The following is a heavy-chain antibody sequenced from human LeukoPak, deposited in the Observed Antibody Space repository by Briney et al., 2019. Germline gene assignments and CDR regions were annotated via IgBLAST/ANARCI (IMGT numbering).Heavy chain of an antibody. CDR2: IYHSGST. D-gene: IGHD3-10*01. V-gene: IGHV4-38-2*01. CDR1: GYSISSGYY. J-gene: IGHJ4*02. CDR3: ARRGDPNYFDY. Sequence: SETLSLTCAVSGYSISSGYYWGWIQQRPGKGLEWIGSIYHSGSTYYNPALKSRVTISVDTSKNQFSLKLSSVTAADTAVYYCARRGDPNYFDYWGQGTLVTVSS.